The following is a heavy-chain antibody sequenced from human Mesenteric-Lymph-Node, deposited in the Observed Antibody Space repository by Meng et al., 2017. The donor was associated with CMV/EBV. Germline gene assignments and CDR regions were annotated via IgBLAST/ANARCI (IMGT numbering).Heavy chain of an antibody. CDR3: ARFYDSSGYCFDY. J-gene: IGHJ4*02. CDR1: GFTFSSYS. Sequence: ASGFTFSSYSMNWVRQAPGKGLEWVSSISSSSSYIYYADSVKGRFTISRDNAKNSLYLQMNSLRAEDTAVYYCARFYDSSGYCFDYWGQGTLVTVSS. V-gene: IGHV3-21*01. D-gene: IGHD3-22*01. CDR2: ISSSSSYI.